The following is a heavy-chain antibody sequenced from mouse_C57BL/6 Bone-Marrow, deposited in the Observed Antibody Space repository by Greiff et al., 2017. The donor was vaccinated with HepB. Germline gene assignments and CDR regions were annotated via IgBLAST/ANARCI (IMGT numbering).Heavy chain of an antibody. J-gene: IGHJ4*01. V-gene: IGHV2-2*01. Sequence: QVHVKQSGPGLVQPSQSLSITCTVSGFSLTSYGVHWVRQSPGKGLEWLGVIWSGGSTDYNAAFISRLSISKDNSKSQVFFKMNSLQADDTAIYYCAKKASYDGYYDYAMDYWGQGTSVTVSS. CDR2: IWSGGST. CDR3: AKKASYDGYYDYAMDY. CDR1: GFSLTSYG. D-gene: IGHD2-3*01.